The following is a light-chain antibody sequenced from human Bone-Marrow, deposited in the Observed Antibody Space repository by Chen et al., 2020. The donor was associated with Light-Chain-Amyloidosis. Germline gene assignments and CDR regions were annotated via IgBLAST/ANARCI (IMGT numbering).Light chain of an antibody. J-gene: IGLJ2*01. V-gene: IGLV3-25*03. CDR2: RDT. CDR3: QSADSSGTYEVI. Sequence: SYELTQPPSVSVSPGQTARITCSGDDLPTKYAYWYQQKPGQAPVLVIHRDTERPSGISERFSGSSSGTTATLTISGVQVEYEADYHCQSADSSGTYEVIFGGGTKLPVL. CDR1: DLPTKY.